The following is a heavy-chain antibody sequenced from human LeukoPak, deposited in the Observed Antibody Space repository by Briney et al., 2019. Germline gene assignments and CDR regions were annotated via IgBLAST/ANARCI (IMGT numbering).Heavy chain of an antibody. Sequence: SETLSLTCTVSGGSISSYYWSWIRQPAGKGLEWIGRIYTSGSTNYNPSLKSRVTMSVDTSKNQFPLKLSSVTAADTAVYYCARHYYDSSGYYYRFDAFDIWGQGTMVTVSS. CDR1: GGSISSYY. J-gene: IGHJ3*02. CDR2: IYTSGST. CDR3: ARHYYDSSGYYYRFDAFDI. D-gene: IGHD3-22*01. V-gene: IGHV4-4*07.